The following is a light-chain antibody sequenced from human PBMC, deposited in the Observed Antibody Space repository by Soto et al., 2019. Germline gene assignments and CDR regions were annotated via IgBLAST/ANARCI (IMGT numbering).Light chain of an antibody. CDR3: QQYGSSPLIT. CDR2: GAS. V-gene: IGKV3-20*01. Sequence: VLTQSPGTLSVSPGERATLSCRASQSVSSNYLAWYQQKPGQAPRLLIYGASSRATGIPDRFSGSGSGTDFTLTISRLEPEDFAVYYCQQYGSSPLITFGQGTRLEIK. J-gene: IGKJ5*01. CDR1: QSVSSNY.